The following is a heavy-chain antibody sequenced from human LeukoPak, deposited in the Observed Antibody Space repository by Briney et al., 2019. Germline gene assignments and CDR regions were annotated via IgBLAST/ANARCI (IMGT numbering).Heavy chain of an antibody. CDR1: VYTFNRYG. V-gene: IGHV1-18*01. CDR2: ISAYNGNT. Sequence: GASVKVSCKASVYTFNRYGISWVRQAPAQGLEWMGWISAYNGNTNYAQKVQGRVTMTTNTSTSTAYMELRSLRSDDTAVYYCAREGAYGDFEYWGQGTLVTVSS. J-gene: IGHJ4*02. CDR3: AREGAYGDFEY. D-gene: IGHD4-17*01.